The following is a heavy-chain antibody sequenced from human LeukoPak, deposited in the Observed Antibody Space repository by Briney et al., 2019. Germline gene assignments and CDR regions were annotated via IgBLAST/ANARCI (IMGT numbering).Heavy chain of an antibody. CDR3: TTDRYNF. CDR2: IKRISGGGTA. J-gene: IGHJ4*02. D-gene: IGHD3-3*01. Sequence: SGGSLRLSCAASGFTFSTAWMTWVRQAPGQGLEWVGRIKRISGGGTADYAAPVEGRFTISRDDSKNTLYLQMNSLKTEDTAVYYCTTDRYNFWGQGTLVTVSS. CDR1: GFTFSTAW. V-gene: IGHV3-15*01.